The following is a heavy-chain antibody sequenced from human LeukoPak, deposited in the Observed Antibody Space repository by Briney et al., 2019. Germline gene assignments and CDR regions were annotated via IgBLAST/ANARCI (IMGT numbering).Heavy chain of an antibody. D-gene: IGHD6-13*01. J-gene: IGHJ6*03. CDR2: INHSGST. CDR3: ARRNLGDSSSWPYYYYYYMDV. Sequence: SETLSLTCAVYGGSFSGYYWSWIRQPPGKGLEWIGEINHSGSTNYNPSLMSRVTISVDTSKNQFSLKLSSVTAADTAVYYCARRNLGDSSSWPYYYYYYMDVWGKGTTVTVSS. CDR1: GGSFSGYY. V-gene: IGHV4-34*01.